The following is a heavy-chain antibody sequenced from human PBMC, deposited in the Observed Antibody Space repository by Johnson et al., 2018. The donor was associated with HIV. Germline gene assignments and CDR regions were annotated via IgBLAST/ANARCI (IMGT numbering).Heavy chain of an antibody. V-gene: IGHV3-30-3*01. D-gene: IGHD5-12*01. CDR3: ARVKVATINAFDI. J-gene: IGHJ3*02. CDR2: ISYDGSNK. Sequence: QVQLVESGGGVVQPGRSLRLSCAASGFTFSSYAMHWVRQAPGKGLEWVAVISYDGSNKYYADPVKGRFTISRDNSKDTLYLQMNSLKAEDTAVYYCARVKVATINAFDIWGQGTMVTVSS. CDR1: GFTFSSYA.